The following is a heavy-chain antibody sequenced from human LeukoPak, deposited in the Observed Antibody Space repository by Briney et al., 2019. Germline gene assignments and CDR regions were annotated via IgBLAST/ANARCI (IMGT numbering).Heavy chain of an antibody. CDR2: IYAGGSS. Sequence: GGSLRLSCATSGFTVDMNDMSWVRQAPGKGLEWLSVIYAGGSSYYAESVKGRFTISRDNAKNSLYLQMNSLRAEDTAVYYCARDAATYPNDYWGQGTLVTVSS. V-gene: IGHV3-53*01. D-gene: IGHD6-25*01. J-gene: IGHJ4*02. CDR3: ARDAATYPNDY. CDR1: GFTVDMND.